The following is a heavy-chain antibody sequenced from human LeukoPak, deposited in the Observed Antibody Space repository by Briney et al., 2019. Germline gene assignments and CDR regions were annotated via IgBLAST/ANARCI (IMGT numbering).Heavy chain of an antibody. J-gene: IGHJ4*02. CDR2: ISYDGSNK. V-gene: IGHV3-30*04. Sequence: PGRSLRLSCAASGFTFSSYAMHWVRQAPGKGLEWVAVISYDGSNKYYADSVKGRFTISRDNSKNTLYLQMNSLRAEDTAVYYCAKATQMTGGATSDYWGQGTLVTVSS. CDR1: GFTFSSYA. D-gene: IGHD1-26*01. CDR3: AKATQMTGGATSDY.